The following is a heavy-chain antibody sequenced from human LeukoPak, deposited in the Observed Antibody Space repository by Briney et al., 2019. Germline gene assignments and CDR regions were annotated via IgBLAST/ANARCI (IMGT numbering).Heavy chain of an antibody. CDR3: AKKRITMVRGVIHNWFDP. V-gene: IGHV1-2*02. J-gene: IGHJ5*02. D-gene: IGHD3-10*01. Sequence: ASVKVSCKASGYTFTGYYMHWVRQAPGQGLEWMGWINPNSGGTNYAQKFQGRVTMTRDTSISTAYMELSRLRSDDTAVYYCAKKRITMVRGVIHNWFDPWGQGTLVTVSS. CDR2: INPNSGGT. CDR1: GYTFTGYY.